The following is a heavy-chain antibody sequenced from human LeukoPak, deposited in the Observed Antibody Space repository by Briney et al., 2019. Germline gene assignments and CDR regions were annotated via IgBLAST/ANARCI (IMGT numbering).Heavy chain of an antibody. CDR3: AKDDYYDTSGYRD. CDR1: GFTFSSYS. D-gene: IGHD3-22*01. V-gene: IGHV3-48*01. J-gene: IGHJ4*02. CDR2: ISSSSSTI. Sequence: GGSLRLSCAASGFTFSSYSMNWVRQAPGKGLEWVSYISSSSSTIYYADSVKGRFTISRDNSKNTLYLQMNSLRAEDTAVYYCAKDDYYDTSGYRDWGQGTLVTVSS.